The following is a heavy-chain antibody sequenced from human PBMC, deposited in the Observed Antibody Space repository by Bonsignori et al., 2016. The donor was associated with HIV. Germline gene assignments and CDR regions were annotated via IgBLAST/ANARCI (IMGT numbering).Heavy chain of an antibody. CDR1: DGSYKGYW. D-gene: IGHD3-10*01. CDR3: ASPIYYYGSGAFYNQAFDI. Sequence: GSLRLSCAIHDGSYKGYWWSWIRQPPGKGLEWIGEVNHSGSTNVNPSLKTRVTVSMDTSNYQFSLKLTSVTVADTAMYYCASPIYYYGSGAFYNQAFDIWSQGTMVTVS. J-gene: IGHJ3*02. CDR2: VNHSGST. V-gene: IGHV4-34*01.